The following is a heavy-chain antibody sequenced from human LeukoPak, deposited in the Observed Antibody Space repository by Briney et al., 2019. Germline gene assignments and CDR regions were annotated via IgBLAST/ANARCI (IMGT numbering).Heavy chain of an antibody. D-gene: IGHD2-15*01. Sequence: GGSLRLSCAASGFTFSSYGMHWVRQAPGKGLEWVAVIWYDGSNKYYADSVKGRFTISRDNSKNTLYLQMSSLRAEDTAVYYCARGGPFLVVVAAEEIGLNYWGQGTLVTVPS. CDR1: GFTFSSYG. V-gene: IGHV3-33*01. J-gene: IGHJ4*02. CDR2: IWYDGSNK. CDR3: ARGGPFLVVVAAEEIGLNY.